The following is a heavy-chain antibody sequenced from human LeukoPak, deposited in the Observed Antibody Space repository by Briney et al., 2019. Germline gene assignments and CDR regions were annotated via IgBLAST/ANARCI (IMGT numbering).Heavy chain of an antibody. J-gene: IGHJ4*02. CDR1: GYTFTGYY. V-gene: IGHV1-2*02. D-gene: IGHD2-21*02. CDR2: INPNSGGT. Sequence: ASVKVSCKASGYTFTGYYMHWMRQAPGQGLEWMGWINPNSGGTNYAQKFQGRVTMTRDTSISTAYMELSRLRSDDTAVYYCASSTATSTRIDYWGQGTLVTVSS. CDR3: ASSTATSTRIDY.